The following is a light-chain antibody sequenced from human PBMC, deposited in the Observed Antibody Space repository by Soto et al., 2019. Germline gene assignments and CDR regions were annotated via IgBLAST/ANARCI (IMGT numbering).Light chain of an antibody. J-gene: IGKJ1*01. V-gene: IGKV3-20*01. CDR2: GAT. CDR1: QTVDSAY. Sequence: EIVLTQSPDTLSLSPGERATLSCRASQTVDSAYLAWYQQRPGQAPRLLIFGATSRATGIPDRFRGSGSGADFTLTITRLEPEDFAVYFCLQYRSSPRTFGQGTK. CDR3: LQYRSSPRT.